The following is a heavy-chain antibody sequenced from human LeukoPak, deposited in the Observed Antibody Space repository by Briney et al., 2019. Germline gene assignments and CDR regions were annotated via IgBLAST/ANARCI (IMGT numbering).Heavy chain of an antibody. J-gene: IGHJ4*02. CDR1: GLTFSSYW. CDR3: AKKGYAGSGTYSYYFDY. CDR2: IKQDGSEK. D-gene: IGHD3-10*01. Sequence: GGSLRLSCAASGLTFSSYWMSWVRQAPGKGLEWVANIKQDGSEKYYVDSVKGRFTISRDNSQNTLYLEMNSLRDEDTAVYYCAKKGYAGSGTYSYYFDYWGQGALVTVSS. V-gene: IGHV3-7*03.